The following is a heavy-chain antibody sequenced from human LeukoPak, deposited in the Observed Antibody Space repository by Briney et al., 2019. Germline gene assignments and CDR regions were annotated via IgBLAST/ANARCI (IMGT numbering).Heavy chain of an antibody. CDR2: IYTSGST. CDR3: ARDGITMIVEGHDAFDI. Sequence: SETLSLTCTVSGVSISSGNYYWSWIRQPAGKGLEWIGRIYTSGSTNYNPSLKSRVTISVDTTKNQFSMKLSAVTAADTAVYYCARDGITMIVEGHDAFDIWGQGTMVTVSS. V-gene: IGHV4-61*02. J-gene: IGHJ3*02. D-gene: IGHD3-22*01. CDR1: GVSISSGNYY.